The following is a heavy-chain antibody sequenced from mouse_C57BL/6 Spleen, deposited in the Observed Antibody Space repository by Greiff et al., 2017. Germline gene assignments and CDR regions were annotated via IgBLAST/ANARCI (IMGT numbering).Heavy chain of an antibody. CDR3: ARKSNYGGHYYAMDY. D-gene: IGHD2-5*01. CDR1: GYTFTSYW. Sequence: QVHVKQPGAELVMPGASVKLSCKASGYTFTSYWMHWVKQRPGQGLEWIGEIDPSDSYTNYNQKFKGKSTLTVDKSSSTAYMQLSSLTSEDSAVYYCARKSNYGGHYYAMDYWGQGTSVTVSS. V-gene: IGHV1-69*01. J-gene: IGHJ4*01. CDR2: IDPSDSYT.